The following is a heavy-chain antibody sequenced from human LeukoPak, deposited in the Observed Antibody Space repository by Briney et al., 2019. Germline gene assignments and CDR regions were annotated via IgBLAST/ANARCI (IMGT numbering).Heavy chain of an antibody. CDR3: AREQLWFGFHDAFDI. CDR2: ISYDGSNK. V-gene: IGHV3-30*04. J-gene: IGHJ3*02. D-gene: IGHD3-10*01. Sequence: GGSLRLSCAASGFTFSSYAMHWVRQAPGKGLEWVAVISYDGSNKYYADSVKGRFTISRDNSKNTLYLQVNSLRAEDTAVYYCAREQLWFGFHDAFDIWGQGTMVTVSS. CDR1: GFTFSSYA.